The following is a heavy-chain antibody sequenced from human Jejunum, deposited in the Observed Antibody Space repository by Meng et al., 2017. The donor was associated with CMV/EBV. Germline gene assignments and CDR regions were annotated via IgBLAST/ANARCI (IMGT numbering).Heavy chain of an antibody. CDR2: AYGGGVTT. Sequence: SGFIFANYDMAWVRQAPGKGLEWVSIAYGGGVTTYSADFVKGRFTISRDNSMNTVFLQMNSLRTDDTAVYYCARGDSSGTSYFDYWGQGTLVTVSS. CDR1: GFIFANYD. V-gene: IGHV3-23*03. CDR3: ARGDSSGTSYFDY. D-gene: IGHD3-22*01. J-gene: IGHJ4*02.